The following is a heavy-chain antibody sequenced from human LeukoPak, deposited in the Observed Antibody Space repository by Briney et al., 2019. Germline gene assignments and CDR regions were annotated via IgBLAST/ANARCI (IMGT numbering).Heavy chain of an antibody. V-gene: IGHV4-59*08. D-gene: IGHD6-19*01. CDR1: GGSISSYY. Sequence: SETLSLTCTVSGGSISSYYWSWIRQPPGKGLEWIGYIYYSGSTNYNPSLKSRVTISVDTSKNQFSLKLSSVTAADTAVYYCARHVPVADPFDYWGQGTLVTVSS. CDR2: IYYSGST. CDR3: ARHVPVADPFDY. J-gene: IGHJ4*02.